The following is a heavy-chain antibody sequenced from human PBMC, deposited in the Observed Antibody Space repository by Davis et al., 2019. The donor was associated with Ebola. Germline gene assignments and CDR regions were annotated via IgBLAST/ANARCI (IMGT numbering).Heavy chain of an antibody. J-gene: IGHJ3*02. CDR1: GGSFSGYY. CDR3: ARGPPYYYILTGNFRDDAFDI. V-gene: IGHV4-34*01. CDR2: INHSGST. D-gene: IGHD3-9*01. Sequence: PGGSLRLSCAVYGGSFSGYYWSWIRQPPGKGPEWIGEINHSGSTNYNPSLKSRVTISVDTSKNQFSLKLSSVTAADTAVYYCARGPPYYYILTGNFRDDAFDIWGQGTMVTVSS.